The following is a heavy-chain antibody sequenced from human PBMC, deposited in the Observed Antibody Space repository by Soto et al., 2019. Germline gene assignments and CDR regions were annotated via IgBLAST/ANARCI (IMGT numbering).Heavy chain of an antibody. CDR2: IAYDGRNK. Sequence: GGSLRLSCAASGFTVTGYSMHWVRQAPGKGLEWVAVIAYDGRNKYYADSVKGRFTISRDNSKNTLYLQMNSLRIEDTAVYYCARELERVFDYWGQGTLVTVSS. D-gene: IGHD1-1*01. V-gene: IGHV3-30*04. CDR1: GFTVTGYS. J-gene: IGHJ4*02. CDR3: ARELERVFDY.